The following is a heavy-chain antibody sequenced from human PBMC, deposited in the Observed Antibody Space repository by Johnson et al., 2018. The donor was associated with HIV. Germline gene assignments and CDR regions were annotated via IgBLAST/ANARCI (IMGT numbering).Heavy chain of an antibody. D-gene: IGHD3-3*01. CDR2: ISGSGGST. Sequence: EVQLVESGGGLVQPGGSLRLSCAASGFTFSSYAMSWVRQAPGKGLEWVSAISGSGGSTYYADSVKGRFTISRDNSKNTLYLQMNSLRAEDTAVYYCAKDPLTIFGVVIAPGDAFDIWGQGTMVTVSS. V-gene: IGHV3-23*04. CDR1: GFTFSSYA. CDR3: AKDPLTIFGVVIAPGDAFDI. J-gene: IGHJ3*02.